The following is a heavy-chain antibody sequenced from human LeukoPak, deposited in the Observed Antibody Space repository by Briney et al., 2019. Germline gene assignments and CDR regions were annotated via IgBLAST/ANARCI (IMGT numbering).Heavy chain of an antibody. Sequence: ASVKVSCKASGYTFTSYGISWVRQAPGQGLEWMGWISAYNGNTNYAQKLQGRVTMTTDTSTSTAYMELRSLRSDDTAVYYCARVRVLYYYGSSNVDYWGQGTLVTVSS. CDR1: GYTFTSYG. CDR3: ARVRVLYYYGSSNVDY. V-gene: IGHV1-18*01. D-gene: IGHD3-10*01. CDR2: ISAYNGNT. J-gene: IGHJ4*02.